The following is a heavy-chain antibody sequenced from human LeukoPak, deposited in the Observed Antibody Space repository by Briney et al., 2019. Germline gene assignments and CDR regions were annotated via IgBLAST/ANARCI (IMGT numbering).Heavy chain of an antibody. CDR2: ISTYNGNK. CDR1: GYTFTSYG. Sequence: ASVKVSCKTSGYTFTSYGISWVRQAPGQGLEWMGWISTYNGNKNYAQKLQGRVTMTTETSTSTAYMELRSLRSDDTAAYYCAREPNSSGWYMFFDYWGQGSLVTVSS. CDR3: AREPNSSGWYMFFDY. J-gene: IGHJ4*02. V-gene: IGHV1-18*01. D-gene: IGHD6-19*01.